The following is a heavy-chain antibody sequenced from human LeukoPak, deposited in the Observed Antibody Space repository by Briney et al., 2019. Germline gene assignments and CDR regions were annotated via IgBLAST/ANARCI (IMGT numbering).Heavy chain of an antibody. V-gene: IGHV3-20*04. D-gene: IGHD2-8*02. CDR3: ARGPGGGYAQYYYYYMDV. J-gene: IGHJ6*03. Sequence: GGSLRLSCAASGFTFDDYGMSWVRQAPGQGLEWVSGINWNGGSTGYADSVKGRFTISRDNAKNSLYLQMNSLRAEDTAVYYCARGPGGGYAQYYYYYMDVWGKGTTVTVSS. CDR1: GFTFDDYG. CDR2: INWNGGST.